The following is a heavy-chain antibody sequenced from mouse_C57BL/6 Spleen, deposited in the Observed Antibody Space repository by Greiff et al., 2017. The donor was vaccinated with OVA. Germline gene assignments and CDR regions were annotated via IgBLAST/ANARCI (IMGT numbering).Heavy chain of an antibody. CDR2: INPSTGGT. CDR1: GYSFTGYY. Sequence: EVQLQQSGPELVKPGASVKISCKASGYSFTGYYMNWVKQSPEKSLEWIGEINPSTGGTTYNQKFKAKATLTVDKSSSTAYMQLKSLTSEDSAVYYCARKGTVVCYYAMDYWGQGTSVTVSS. CDR3: ARKGTVVCYYAMDY. V-gene: IGHV1-42*01. J-gene: IGHJ4*01. D-gene: IGHD1-1*01.